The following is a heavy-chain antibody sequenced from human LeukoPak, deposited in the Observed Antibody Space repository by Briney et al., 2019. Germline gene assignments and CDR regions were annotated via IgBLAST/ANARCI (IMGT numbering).Heavy chain of an antibody. CDR1: GYTFTSYG. V-gene: IGHV1-18*01. CDR3: ARDWSIAAAGDAFDI. D-gene: IGHD6-13*01. Sequence: ASVKVSCKASGYTFTSYGISWVRQAPGQGLEWMGWISPYNGNTNYAQKLQGRVTMTTDTSTSTAYMELRSLRSDDTAVYYCARDWSIAAAGDAFDIWGQGTMVTVSS. J-gene: IGHJ3*02. CDR2: ISPYNGNT.